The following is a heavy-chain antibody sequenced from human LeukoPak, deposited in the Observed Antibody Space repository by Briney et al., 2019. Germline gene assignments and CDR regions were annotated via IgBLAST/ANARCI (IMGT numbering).Heavy chain of an antibody. CDR3: ARQTGSGLFSLP. V-gene: IGHV4-39*01. CDR1: GGSISSNTYY. D-gene: IGHD3-10*01. Sequence: SETLSLTCTVSGGSISSNTYYWGWIRQPPGKGLEWIGSIYYGGSTYYNPSLKSRVTISVDTSKNQFSLKLSSVTAADTAVYYCARQTGSGLFSLPGGQGTLVTVSS. CDR2: IYYGGST. J-gene: IGHJ4*02.